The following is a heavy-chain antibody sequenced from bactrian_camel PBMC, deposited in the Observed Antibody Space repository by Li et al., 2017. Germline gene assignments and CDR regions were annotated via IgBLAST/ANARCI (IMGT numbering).Heavy chain of an antibody. CDR3: AAASFQPTMGCIGMDRYNN. V-gene: IGHV3S1*01. Sequence: VQLVESGGGSVQAGGSLRPSCGASRDPHDRHSGYCMARFRQAPGKEREAVAAIYSAGGTTFYADSVKGRFTISKDKDKNIVYLEMTNLKPEDAAMYYCAAASFQPTMGCIGMDRYNNWGQGTQVTVS. CDR2: IYSAGGTT. J-gene: IGHJ4*01. D-gene: IGHD5*01. CDR1: RDPHDRHSGYC.